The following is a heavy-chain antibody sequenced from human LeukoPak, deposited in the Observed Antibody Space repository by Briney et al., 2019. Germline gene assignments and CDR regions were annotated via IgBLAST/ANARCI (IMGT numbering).Heavy chain of an antibody. V-gene: IGHV3-15*01. J-gene: IGHJ4*02. D-gene: IGHD4-17*01. CDR2: IKNKIDGGTT. CDR1: GFTFSSYA. Sequence: GGSLRLSCAASGFTFSSYAMSWVRQAPGKGLEWVGRIKNKIDGGTTDYAAPVKGRFTISRDDSKNTVYLQMNSLKSEDTALYYCNTDGDYGDYVDSWGQGTLVTVSS. CDR3: NTDGDYGDYVDS.